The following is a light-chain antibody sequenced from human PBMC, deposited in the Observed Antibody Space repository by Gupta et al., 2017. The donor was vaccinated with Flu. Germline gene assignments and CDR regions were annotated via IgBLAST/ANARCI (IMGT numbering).Light chain of an antibody. V-gene: IGLV1-44*01. Sequence: SVTSPSSGTSSDVGGDTVSWYHPSPGAAPKVLIYKNDHRPSGAPARFSGTKSGASAALFIDGLQAEDEAFYYCAQWDDILDGPVFGGGTRPTVL. CDR3: AQWDDILDGPV. CDR2: KND. CDR1: SSDVGGDT. J-gene: IGLJ2*01.